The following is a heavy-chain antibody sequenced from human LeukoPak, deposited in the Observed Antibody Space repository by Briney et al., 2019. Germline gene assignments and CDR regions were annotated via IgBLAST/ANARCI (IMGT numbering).Heavy chain of an antibody. Sequence: GESLRISSKASGYSFTNYWITWVRQMPGKGLEWMGRIDPSDSYINYSPSFQGLVTISADRSTSTAYLQWSSLKSSDTAVYYCASRVGSGWLVDYCDYWGQGTLVTVSS. D-gene: IGHD6-19*01. CDR2: IDPSDSYI. CDR3: ASRVGSGWLVDYCDY. V-gene: IGHV5-10-1*01. J-gene: IGHJ4*02. CDR1: GYSFTNYW.